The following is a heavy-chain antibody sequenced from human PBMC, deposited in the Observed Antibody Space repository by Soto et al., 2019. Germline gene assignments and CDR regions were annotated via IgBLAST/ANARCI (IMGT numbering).Heavy chain of an antibody. CDR2: IGWDDDK. D-gene: IGHD1-7*01. J-gene: IGHJ4*02. V-gene: IGHV2-70*01. Sequence: SGPTLVNPTQTLTLTCTFSGFSLSTSGMCVSWIRQPPGKALEWLALIGWDDDKYYSTSLKTRLTISKDTSKNQVVLTMTNMDPVDTATYYCARRTGTTLSLDYWGQGTQVTVSS. CDR3: ARRTGTTLSLDY. CDR1: GFSLSTSGMC.